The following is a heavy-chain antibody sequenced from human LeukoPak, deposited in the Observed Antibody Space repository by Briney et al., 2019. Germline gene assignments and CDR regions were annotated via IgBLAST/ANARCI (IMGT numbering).Heavy chain of an antibody. CDR3: ARGRRGYYDSSGYYAGWYFDL. Sequence: ASVKVSCKASGYTFTSYAMHWVRQAPGQRLEWMGWINAGNGNTKYSQEFQGRVTITRDTSASTAYMELSSLRSEDMAGYYCARGRRGYYDSSGYYAGWYFDLWGRGTLVTVSS. V-gene: IGHV1-3*03. J-gene: IGHJ2*01. CDR1: GYTFTSYA. CDR2: INAGNGNT. D-gene: IGHD3-22*01.